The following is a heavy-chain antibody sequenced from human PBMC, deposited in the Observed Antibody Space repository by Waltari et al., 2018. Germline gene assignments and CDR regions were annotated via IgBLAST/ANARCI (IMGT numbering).Heavy chain of an antibody. J-gene: IGHJ6*02. CDR2: INHNGNV. D-gene: IGHD2-8*02. CDR3: VRLEDCTGPGGNCYSGDSFALDV. CDR1: GGSFSGYY. V-gene: IGHV4-34*02. Sequence: QVQLQQWGAGLLQPSETLSLTCAVYGGSFSGYYWGWIREPPGEGREWIAEINHNGNVNRNPSLRSGVTMLVDTSKSQFSLKMNSVTDADTAVYYCVRLEDCTGPGGNCYSGDSFALDVWGQGTTVTVSS.